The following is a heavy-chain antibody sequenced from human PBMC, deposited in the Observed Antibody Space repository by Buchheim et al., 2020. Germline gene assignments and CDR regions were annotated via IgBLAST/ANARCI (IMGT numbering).Heavy chain of an antibody. CDR3: ARMNNGVYYYYYYGMDV. J-gene: IGHJ6*02. CDR1: GFTFSSYA. D-gene: IGHD2-8*01. V-gene: IGHV3-30-3*01. CDR2: ISYDGSNK. Sequence: QVQLVESGGGVVQPGRSLRLSCAASGFTFSSYAMHWVRQAPGKGLEWVAVISYDGSNKYYADSVKGRFTISRDNSKNTLYLQMNSLRAEDTAVYYCARMNNGVYYYYYYGMDVWGQGTT.